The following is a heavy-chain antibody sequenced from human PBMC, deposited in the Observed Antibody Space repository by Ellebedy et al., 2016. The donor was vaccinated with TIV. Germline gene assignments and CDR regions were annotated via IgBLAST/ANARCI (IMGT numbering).Heavy chain of an antibody. CDR2: IIPIFGTA. Sequence: SVKVSCXVSGYTLTELSMHWVRQAPGQGLEWMGGIIPIFGTANYAQKFQGRVTITADESTSTAYMELSSLRSEDTAVYYCARGKVSSDSSCDYWGQGTLVTVSS. D-gene: IGHD6-6*01. CDR1: GYTLTELS. V-gene: IGHV1-69*13. J-gene: IGHJ4*02. CDR3: ARGKVSSDSSCDY.